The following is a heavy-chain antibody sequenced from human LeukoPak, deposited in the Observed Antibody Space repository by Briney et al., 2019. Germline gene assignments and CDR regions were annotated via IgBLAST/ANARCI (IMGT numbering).Heavy chain of an antibody. CDR3: AKDSESTGYSRLRWFDP. D-gene: IGHD6-13*01. J-gene: IGHJ5*02. V-gene: IGHV3-43*02. CDR1: GFTFDDYA. CDR2: ITASGTT. Sequence: PGGSLRLSCVASGFTFDDYALHWVRQTPGKGLQWVSLITASGTTYYADSVRGRFTISRDNSKNSLYLQMNSLRTEDTALYYCAKDSESTGYSRLRWFDPWGQGTLVTVSS.